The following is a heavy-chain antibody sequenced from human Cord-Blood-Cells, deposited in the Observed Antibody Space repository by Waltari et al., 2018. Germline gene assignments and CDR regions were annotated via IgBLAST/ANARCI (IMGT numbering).Heavy chain of an antibody. Sequence: EVQLVESGGGLVQPGGSLRLSCAASGFTFSSYWMHWVRQVPGKGLVWVSRINSDGSSTSYADSVKGRFTISRDNAKNTLYLQMNSLRAEDTAVYYCARGGIRFGELYYFDYWGQGTLVTVSS. V-gene: IGHV3-74*01. J-gene: IGHJ4*02. D-gene: IGHD3-10*01. CDR2: INSDGSST. CDR1: GFTFSSYW. CDR3: ARGGIRFGELYYFDY.